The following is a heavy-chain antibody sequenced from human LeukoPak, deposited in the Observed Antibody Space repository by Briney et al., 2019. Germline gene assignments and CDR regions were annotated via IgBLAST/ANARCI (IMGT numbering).Heavy chain of an antibody. J-gene: IGHJ4*02. CDR3: ARTSTSGSYYPDY. D-gene: IGHD3-10*01. CDR1: GFTFSDHY. V-gene: IGHV3-72*01. CDR2: SRNKAKSYTT. Sequence: GGSLRLSCAASGFTFSDHYMDWVRLAPGKGLEWVGRSRNKAKSYTTEYAASVKGRFTISRDGSEYSMYLQMNSLKTEDTAVYFCARTSTSGSYYPDYWGQGTLVTVSS.